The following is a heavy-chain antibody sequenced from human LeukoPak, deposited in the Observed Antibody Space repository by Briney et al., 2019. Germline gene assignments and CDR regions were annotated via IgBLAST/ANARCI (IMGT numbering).Heavy chain of an antibody. CDR1: GYTFTSYA. J-gene: IGHJ4*02. CDR2: INAGNGNT. Sequence: ASVKVSCKASGYTFTSYAMHWVRQAPGQRLEWMGWINAGNGNTKYSQKFQGRVTMTTDTSTSTAYMELRSLRSDDTAVYYCARGSQGVGSPSSTSWWAYWGQGTLVTVSS. CDR3: ARGSQGVGSPSSTSWWAY. D-gene: IGHD2-2*01. V-gene: IGHV1-3*01.